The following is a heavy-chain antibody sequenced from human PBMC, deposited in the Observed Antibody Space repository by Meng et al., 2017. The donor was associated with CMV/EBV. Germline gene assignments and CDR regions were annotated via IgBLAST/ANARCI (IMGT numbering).Heavy chain of an antibody. Sequence: QVRRQDCGPGRVKTPATLPLTCPASGGSISSYFWSGMRQPARKELEWIRRIYTSGSNNYNPPLKSRVTMSVDTTKNQFSVKTSSVAAADTAVYYCARSMVVAGDWFDPWGQGTLVTVSS. J-gene: IGHJ5*02. D-gene: IGHD2-15*01. CDR3: ARSMVVAGDWFDP. CDR2: IYTSGSN. V-gene: IGHV4-4*07. CDR1: GGSISSYF.